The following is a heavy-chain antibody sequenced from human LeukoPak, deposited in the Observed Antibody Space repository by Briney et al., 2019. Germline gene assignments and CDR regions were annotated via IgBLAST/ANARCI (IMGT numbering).Heavy chain of an antibody. CDR2: ISSSSSYI. D-gene: IGHD3-22*01. Sequence: TGGSLRLSCAASGFTFSTYNMNWVRQAPGKGLEWVSSISSSSSYIYYADSVKGRFTISRDNAKNSLYLQMNSLRAEDTAVYYCARRGGYYDSSGYSPFDPWGQGTLVTVSS. CDR1: GFTFSTYN. CDR3: ARRGGYYDSSGYSPFDP. V-gene: IGHV3-21*04. J-gene: IGHJ5*02.